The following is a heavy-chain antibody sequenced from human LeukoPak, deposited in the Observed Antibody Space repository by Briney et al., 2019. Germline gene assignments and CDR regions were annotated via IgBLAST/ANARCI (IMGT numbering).Heavy chain of an antibody. CDR1: GGSFSGYY. V-gene: IGHV4-34*01. J-gene: IGHJ4*02. Sequence: SETLSLTCAVYGGSFSGYYWSWIRQPPGKGLEWIGEINHSGSTNYNPSLKSRVTISVDTSKNQFSLKLSSVTAADTAVYYCARGGLRAAARRGVDYWGQGTLVTVSS. D-gene: IGHD6-6*01. CDR3: ARGGLRAAARRGVDY. CDR2: INHSGST.